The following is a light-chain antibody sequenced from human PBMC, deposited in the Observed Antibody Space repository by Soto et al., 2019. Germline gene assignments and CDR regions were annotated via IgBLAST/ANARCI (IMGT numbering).Light chain of an antibody. Sequence: EIVITQSPATLYVSPGERATLSCRASQSVSSNLAWYQQKPGQAPRLLIYGASTRATGIPARFSGSGSGKEFTLTISSLQSEDFAVYYCQQYNNWPLLTFGGGTKVEIK. CDR1: QSVSSN. CDR2: GAS. V-gene: IGKV3-15*01. J-gene: IGKJ4*01. CDR3: QQYNNWPLLT.